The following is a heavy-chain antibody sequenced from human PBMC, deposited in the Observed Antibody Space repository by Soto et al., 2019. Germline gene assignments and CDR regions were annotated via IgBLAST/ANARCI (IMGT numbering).Heavy chain of an antibody. D-gene: IGHD6-19*01. CDR1: GGSISSGGYY. CDR3: ARDRSSSGMDV. CDR2: IYYSGST. Sequence: TVSLTCTVSGGSISSGGYYWSWIRQHPGKGLEWIGYIYYSGSTYYNPSLKSRVTISVDTSKNQFSLKLSSVTAADTAVYYCARDRSSSGMDVWGQGTTVTVSS. V-gene: IGHV4-31*03. J-gene: IGHJ6*02.